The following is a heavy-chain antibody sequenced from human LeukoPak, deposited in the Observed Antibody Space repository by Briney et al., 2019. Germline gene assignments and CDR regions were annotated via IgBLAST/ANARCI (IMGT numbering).Heavy chain of an antibody. D-gene: IGHD5-12*01. V-gene: IGHV4-39*07. CDR2: FSCSGST. J-gene: IGHJ4*02. CDR3: ARELCGYSGYEPPDY. CDR1: GGSISSCTYS. Sequence: SETLSLTCSVSGGSISSCTYSWGWIRQPPGKGLEWIGSFSCSGSTYYNPSLKSRVTISVDTSKSQFSLYMDSVTAADTAVYYCARELCGYSGYEPPDYWGQGTLVTVSS.